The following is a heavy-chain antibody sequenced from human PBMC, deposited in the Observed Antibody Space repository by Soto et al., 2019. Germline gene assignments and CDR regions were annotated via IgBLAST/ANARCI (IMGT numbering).Heavy chain of an antibody. J-gene: IGHJ4*02. D-gene: IGHD5-12*01. CDR1: GVSFTNFW. V-gene: IGHV5-10-1*01. CDR2: IDPSDSYT. CDR3: ARLERYTGYELHFDY. Sequence: PGESLKISCKGAGVSFTNFWISWVRQMPGKGLEWMGRIDPSDSYTSYSPSFQGHVTISADRSISTAYLQWSSLKASDTAMYYCARLERYTGYELHFDYWGQGTQVTVSS.